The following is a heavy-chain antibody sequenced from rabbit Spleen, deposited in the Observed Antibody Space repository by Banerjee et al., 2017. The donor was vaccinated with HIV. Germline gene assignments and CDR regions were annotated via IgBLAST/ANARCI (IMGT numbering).Heavy chain of an antibody. J-gene: IGHJ6*01. CDR2: IATGIDVP. Sequence: QQQLEESGGGLVKPEGSLTLTCKASGFSFSSGYDMCWVRQAPGKGLEWIACIATGIDVPYYVNWAKGRFTISKASSTTVTLQMTSLTVADTATYFCARDLTDVIGWNFGWWGPGTLVTVS. CDR3: ARDLTDVIGWNFGW. V-gene: IGHV1S45*01. D-gene: IGHD4-1*01. CDR1: GFSFSSGYD.